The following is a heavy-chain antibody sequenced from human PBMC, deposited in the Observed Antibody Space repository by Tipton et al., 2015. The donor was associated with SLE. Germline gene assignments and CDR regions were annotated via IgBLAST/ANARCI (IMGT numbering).Heavy chain of an antibody. CDR3: ARHCQLYSFVY. J-gene: IGHJ4*02. CDR2: IYYSGST. D-gene: IGHD2-15*01. CDR1: GDSISGSSYY. V-gene: IGHV4-39*07. Sequence: TLSLTCSVSGDSISGSSYYWGWIRQSPGKGLEWIGSIYYSGSTYYNPSLKSRVTMSVDTSKSQFSLQLTSVTAADTAVYYCARHCQLYSFVYWGQGTLVTVSS.